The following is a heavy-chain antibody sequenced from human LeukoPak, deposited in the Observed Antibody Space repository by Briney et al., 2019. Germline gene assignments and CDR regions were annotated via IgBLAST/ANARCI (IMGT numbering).Heavy chain of an antibody. Sequence: GGSLRLSSAASGFTFSSYSMNWVRPAPGKGLEWVSYISSSSSTIYYADSVKGRFTISRDNAKNSLYLQMNSLRDEDTAVYYCARDEGYSGYVDAFDIWGQGTMVTVSS. CDR1: GFTFSSYS. D-gene: IGHD5-12*01. J-gene: IGHJ3*02. CDR2: ISSSSSTI. CDR3: ARDEGYSGYVDAFDI. V-gene: IGHV3-48*02.